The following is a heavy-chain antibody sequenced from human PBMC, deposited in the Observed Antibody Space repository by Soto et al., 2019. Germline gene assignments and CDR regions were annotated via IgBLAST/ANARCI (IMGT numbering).Heavy chain of an antibody. CDR1: GFTFSSYW. J-gene: IGHJ4*02. V-gene: IGHV3-7*01. CDR3: PVLRFLEWLPDDY. CDR2: IKQDGSEK. Sequence: GGSLRLSCAASGFTFSSYWMSWVRQAPGKGLEWVANIKQDGSEKYYVDSVKGRFTISRDNAKNSLYLQMNSLRAEDTAVYYPPVLRFLEWLPDDYWGQGTLVTVSS. D-gene: IGHD3-3*01.